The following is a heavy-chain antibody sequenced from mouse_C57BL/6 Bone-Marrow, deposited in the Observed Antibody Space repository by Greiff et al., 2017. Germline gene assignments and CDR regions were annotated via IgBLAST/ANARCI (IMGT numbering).Heavy chain of an antibody. V-gene: IGHV1-56*01. CDR3: ARWEYDYDLAWFAY. Sequence: VKLMESGPELVRPGASVKISCKAPGYTFTSHWMQWVRPRPGQGLEWIGEIFPGSGSTYYNEKFKGKATLTVDTSSSTAYMQLSSLTSEDSAVYFCARWEYDYDLAWFAYWGQGTLVTVSA. CDR1: GYTFTSHW. CDR2: IFPGSGST. D-gene: IGHD2-4*01. J-gene: IGHJ3*01.